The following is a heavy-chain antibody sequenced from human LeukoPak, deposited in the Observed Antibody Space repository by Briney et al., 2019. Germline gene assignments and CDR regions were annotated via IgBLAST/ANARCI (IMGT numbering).Heavy chain of an antibody. CDR2: IKQDGSEK. CDR1: GFTFSTYA. Sequence: PGGSLRLSCAASGFTFSTYAMNWVRQAPGKGLEWVANIKQDGSEKYYVDSVKGRFTISRDNAKNSLYLQMNSLRAEDTAVYYCARDLYYDFWSGYEDYWGQGTLVTVSS. V-gene: IGHV3-7*01. D-gene: IGHD3-3*01. CDR3: ARDLYYDFWSGYEDY. J-gene: IGHJ4*02.